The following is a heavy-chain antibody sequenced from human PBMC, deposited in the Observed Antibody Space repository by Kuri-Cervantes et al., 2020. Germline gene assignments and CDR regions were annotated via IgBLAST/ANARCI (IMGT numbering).Heavy chain of an antibody. CDR3: ARVSVGATGAEYFQH. D-gene: IGHD1-26*01. CDR1: GGSFSGYY. CDR2: INHSGST. V-gene: IGHV4-34*01. J-gene: IGHJ1*01. Sequence: GSLRLSCAVYGGSFSGYYWSWIRQPPGKGLDWIGKINHSGSTNYNPSLKSRVTISVDTSKNQFSLKLSSVIAADTAVYYCARVSVGATGAEYFQHWGQGTLVTVSS.